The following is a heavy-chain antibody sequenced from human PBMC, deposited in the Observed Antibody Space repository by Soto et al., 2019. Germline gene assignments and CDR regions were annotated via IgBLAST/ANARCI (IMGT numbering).Heavy chain of an antibody. CDR2: IYYTGNT. CDR1: DGSIRGYY. V-gene: IGHV4-59*01. D-gene: IGHD4-17*01. CDR3: TRDTYGGGI. J-gene: IGHJ3*02. Sequence: SETLSLTSTVSDGSIRGYYWSWIRQPPGKGLEWIGYIYYTGNTNYNPSLESRVTISVDTSKNQFSLKLNSVTAADTAVYYCTRDTYGGGIWGQGTMVTVSS.